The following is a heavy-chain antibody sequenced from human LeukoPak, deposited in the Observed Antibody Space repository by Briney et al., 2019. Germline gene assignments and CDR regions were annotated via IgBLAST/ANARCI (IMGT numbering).Heavy chain of an antibody. Sequence: SETLSLTCAVYGGSFSGYYWSWIRRPPGKGLEWIGEINHSGSTNYNPSLKSRVTISVDTSKNQFSLKLSSVTAADTAVYYCAKDISDYYDSIFDYWGQGTLVTVSS. CDR3: AKDISDYYDSIFDY. V-gene: IGHV4-34*01. CDR1: GGSFSGYY. CDR2: INHSGST. D-gene: IGHD3-22*01. J-gene: IGHJ4*02.